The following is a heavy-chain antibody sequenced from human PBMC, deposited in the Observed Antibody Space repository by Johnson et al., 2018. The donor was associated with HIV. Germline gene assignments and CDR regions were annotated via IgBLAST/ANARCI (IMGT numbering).Heavy chain of an antibody. V-gene: IGHV3-30*02. Sequence: QVQLVESGGGLIQPGGSLRLSCAASGITFSSYALHWVRQAPGKGLEWVAFIRYDGSNKYYADSVKGRFTIFRDNSKNTLYLQMNSLSAEDTALYYCVKSTQATIVRESGPYGGFHVWGQGTMVSVSS. CDR3: VKSTQATIVRESGPYGGFHV. CDR1: GITFSSYA. D-gene: IGHD4/OR15-4a*01. CDR2: IRYDGSNK. J-gene: IGHJ3*01.